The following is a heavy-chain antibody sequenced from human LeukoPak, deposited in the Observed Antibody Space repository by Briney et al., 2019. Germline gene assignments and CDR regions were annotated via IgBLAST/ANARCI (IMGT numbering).Heavy chain of an antibody. CDR1: GYTFTGYY. CDR2: INPNSGGT. CDR3: ARITGTTFGFSDY. D-gene: IGHD3-16*01. Sequence: GASVKVSCKASGYTFTGYYIHWVRQAPGQGLEWMGWINPNSGGTNYAQKFQGRVTMTRDTSISTAYMELSRLRSDDTAVYYCARITGTTFGFSDYWGQGTLVTVSS. J-gene: IGHJ4*02. V-gene: IGHV1-2*02.